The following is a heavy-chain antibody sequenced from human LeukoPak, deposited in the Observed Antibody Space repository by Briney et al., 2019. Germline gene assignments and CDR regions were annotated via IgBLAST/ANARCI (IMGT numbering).Heavy chain of an antibody. CDR1: GGSISSYY. D-gene: IGHD2-15*01. CDR3: ARHSSVVRGWFDP. J-gene: IGHJ5*02. Sequence: SETLSLTCTVSGGSISSYYWSWIRQPPGKGLEWVGYIYASGSTNYNASLKSRVTISVDTSKNQFSLKVISVTAADTAVYYCARHSSVVRGWFDPWGQRTLVVVSS. V-gene: IGHV4-4*09. CDR2: IYASGST.